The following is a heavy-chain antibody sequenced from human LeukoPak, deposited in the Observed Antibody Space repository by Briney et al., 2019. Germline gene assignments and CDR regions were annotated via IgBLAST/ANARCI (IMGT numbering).Heavy chain of an antibody. CDR3: AREITVIGAFDI. CDR2: IYYSGST. CDR1: GGSISSYY. V-gene: IGHV4-59*01. D-gene: IGHD4-11*01. Sequence: SETLSLTCTVSGGSISSYYWSWIRQPPGKGLEWIGYIYYSGSTNYNPSLKSRITISVDTSKNQFSLKLSSVTAADTAVYYCAREITVIGAFDIWGQGTMVTVSS. J-gene: IGHJ3*02.